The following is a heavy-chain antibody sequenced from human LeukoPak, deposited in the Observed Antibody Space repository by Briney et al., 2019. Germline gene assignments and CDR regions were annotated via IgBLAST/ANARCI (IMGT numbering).Heavy chain of an antibody. CDR1: GFTFSSYS. CDR2: ITSSSSTI. V-gene: IGHV3-48*01. CDR3: AKDGGASIAAAGYFDY. D-gene: IGHD6-13*01. Sequence: GGSLRLSCAASGFTFSSYSMNWVRQAPGKGLEWISYITSSSSTIYYADSVKGRFTISRDNAQNSLYLQMNSLRAEDTALYYCAKDGGASIAAAGYFDYWGQGTLVTVSS. J-gene: IGHJ4*02.